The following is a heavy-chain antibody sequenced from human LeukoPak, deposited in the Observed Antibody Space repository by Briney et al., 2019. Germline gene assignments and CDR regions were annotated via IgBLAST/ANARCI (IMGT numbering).Heavy chain of an antibody. CDR1: GGSISSSSYY. CDR3: ASQYCSGGSCSHDY. D-gene: IGHD2-15*01. V-gene: IGHV4-39*01. J-gene: IGHJ4*02. CDR2: IYYSGST. Sequence: SETLSLTCTVSGGSISSSSYYWGWIRQPPGKGVEWIGSIYYSGSTYYNPSLKSRVTISVDTSKNQFSLKLSSVTAADTAVYYCASQYCSGGSCSHDYWGQGTLVTVSS.